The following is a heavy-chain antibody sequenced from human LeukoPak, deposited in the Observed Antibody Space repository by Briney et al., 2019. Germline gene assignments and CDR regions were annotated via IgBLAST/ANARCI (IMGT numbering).Heavy chain of an antibody. CDR3: ARLGPYCSSTSCYAFDI. Sequence: GESLKISYKGSGYSFTSYWIGWVRQMPGKGLEWMGIIYPGDSDTRYSPSFQGQVTISADKSISTAYLQWSSLKASDTAMYYWARLGPYCSSTSCYAFDIWAQGPMVTVSS. CDR1: GYSFTSYW. CDR2: IYPGDSDT. J-gene: IGHJ3*02. D-gene: IGHD2-2*01. V-gene: IGHV5-51*01.